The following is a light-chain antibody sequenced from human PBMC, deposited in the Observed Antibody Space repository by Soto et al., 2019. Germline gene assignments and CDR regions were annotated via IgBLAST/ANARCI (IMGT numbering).Light chain of an antibody. Sequence: EIVMTQSPATLSVSPGERAILSCRASQSVSTNLGWYQQKPGQAPRLLIFGASTRATGIPARFSGSGSGTEFTITISSLQSEDSAVYYCQQYNNWPPFTFGQGTRLEIK. J-gene: IGKJ5*01. CDR3: QQYNNWPPFT. V-gene: IGKV3-15*01. CDR2: GAS. CDR1: QSVSTN.